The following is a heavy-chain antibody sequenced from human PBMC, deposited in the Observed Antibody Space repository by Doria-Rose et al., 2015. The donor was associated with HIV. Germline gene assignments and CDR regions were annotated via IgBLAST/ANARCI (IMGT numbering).Heavy chain of an antibody. J-gene: IGHJ4*02. CDR1: GVSLSSPGMG. D-gene: IGHD6-13*01. CDR3: ARIKSSRWYHKYYFDF. V-gene: IGHV2-26*01. CDR2: IFSDDGR. Sequence: LTCTVSGVSLSSPGMGVSWIRQPPGKALEWLANIFSDDGRSYKTSLKSRLTISRGTSKSQVVLTMTDMDPVDTATYYCARIKSSRWYHKYYFDFWGQGTLVIVSA.